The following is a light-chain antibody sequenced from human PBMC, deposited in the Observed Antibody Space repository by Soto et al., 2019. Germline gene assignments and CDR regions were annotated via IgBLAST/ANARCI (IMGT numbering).Light chain of an antibody. Sequence: DMPMTQSPSSVSASLGDRVTITCRASQDIHTWLAWYQQKPGQAPKLLIYGASHLQSGVPSRFSGSGSGTDFTLTISSLQSEDFATYYCQQANSFPFTFGPGTKVDVK. CDR3: QQANSFPFT. V-gene: IGKV1-12*01. J-gene: IGKJ3*01. CDR1: QDIHTW. CDR2: GAS.